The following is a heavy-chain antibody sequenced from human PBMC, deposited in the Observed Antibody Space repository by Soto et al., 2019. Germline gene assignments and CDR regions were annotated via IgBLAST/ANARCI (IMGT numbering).Heavy chain of an antibody. CDR3: ARHRTSLGSFDD. D-gene: IGHD3-10*01. J-gene: IGHJ4*02. CDR2: IYYSGST. Sequence: SETLSLTCTVYGGSISSSSYYWGWIRQPPGKGLEWIGSIYYSGSTHYNPSLKLRVTVSVDTSKNQFTLTLRYVTARQKAVYYCARHRTSLGSFDDWGQGTLVTVSS. CDR1: GGSISSSSYY. V-gene: IGHV4-39*01.